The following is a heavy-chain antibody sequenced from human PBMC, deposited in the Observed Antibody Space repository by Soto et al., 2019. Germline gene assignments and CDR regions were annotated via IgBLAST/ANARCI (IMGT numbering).Heavy chain of an antibody. V-gene: IGHV3-23*01. J-gene: IGHJ4*02. Sequence: EVQLLESGGGLVQPGGSLRLSCAASGFTFSSYAMSWVRQAPGKGLEWVSAISGSGGSTYYADSVKGRFTISRDNSKNTLYLLMNSLRAEDTAVYYCASRYSFGWSYYFDYWGQGTLVTVSS. D-gene: IGHD6-19*01. CDR1: GFTFSSYA. CDR3: ASRYSFGWSYYFDY. CDR2: ISGSGGST.